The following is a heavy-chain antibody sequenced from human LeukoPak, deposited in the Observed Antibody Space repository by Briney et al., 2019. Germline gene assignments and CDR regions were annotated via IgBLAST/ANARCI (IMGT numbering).Heavy chain of an antibody. J-gene: IGHJ4*02. Sequence: PGGSLRLSCTASGFTFGDYAMSWVRQAPGKGLEWVGFIRSKAYGGTTEYAASVKGRFTISGDDSKSIAYLQMNSLKTEDTAVYYCTSLVVTAITLDYWGQGTLVTVSS. D-gene: IGHD2-21*02. CDR3: TSLVVTAITLDY. CDR2: IRSKAYGGTT. CDR1: GFTFGDYA. V-gene: IGHV3-49*04.